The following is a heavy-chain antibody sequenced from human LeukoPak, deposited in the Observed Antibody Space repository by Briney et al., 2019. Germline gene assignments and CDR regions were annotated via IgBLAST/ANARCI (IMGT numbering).Heavy chain of an antibody. CDR1: GFTFSTYW. Sequence: GGSLRLSCAASGFTFSTYWMHCVRQAPGKGLVWVSRINTDGSSTTYADSVKGRYTSYRDNAKNTLYLQMNSLRAEDTAVYYCASAHNDYGDYDFGYWGQGPLVTVSS. D-gene: IGHD4-17*01. V-gene: IGHV3-74*01. J-gene: IGHJ4*02. CDR3: ASAHNDYGDYDFGY. CDR2: INTDGSST.